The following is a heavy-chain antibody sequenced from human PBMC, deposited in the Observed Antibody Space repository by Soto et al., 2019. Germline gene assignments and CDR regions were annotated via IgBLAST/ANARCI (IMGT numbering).Heavy chain of an antibody. CDR3: ARELGMAVAGSSYYYYGLDV. CDR2: VYDSGST. CDR1: GGSISTYY. V-gene: IGHV4-59*01. J-gene: IGHJ6*02. D-gene: IGHD6-19*01. Sequence: SETLSLTCTVSGGSISTYYWSWIRQPPGKGLEWIGYVYDSGSTNYSPSLKSRVTISLDTSKNQFSLRLSSVTAADTAVYYCARELGMAVAGSSYYYYGLDVWGQGTTVTVSS.